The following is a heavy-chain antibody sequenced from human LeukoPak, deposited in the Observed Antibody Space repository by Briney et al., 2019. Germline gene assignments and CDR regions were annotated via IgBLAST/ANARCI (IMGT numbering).Heavy chain of an antibody. J-gene: IGHJ4*02. CDR1: GLTFSSYW. V-gene: IGHV3-7*01. D-gene: IGHD1-26*01. CDR3: ARDPLSSVVGATL. Sequence: GGSLRLSCAASGLTFSSYWMSWVRQAPGKGLEWVANIKQDGSEKYYVDSVKGRFTISRDNAKNSLYLQMNSLRAEDTAVYYCARDPLSSVVGATLWGQGTLVTVSS. CDR2: IKQDGSEK.